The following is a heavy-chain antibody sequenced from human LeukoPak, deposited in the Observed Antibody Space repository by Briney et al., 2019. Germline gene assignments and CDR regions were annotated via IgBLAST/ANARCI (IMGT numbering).Heavy chain of an antibody. J-gene: IGHJ1*01. CDR3: AREVRPYCSNGICYNLPYFQH. CDR1: GYTFTDYY. D-gene: IGHD2-8*01. V-gene: IGHV1-2*02. CDR2: INPNSGGT. Sequence: ASVKVSCKASGYTFTDYYMHWVRQAPGQGLEWMGWINPNSGGTNYAQKFQGRVTMTRDTSISTAYMELSRLRSDDTAVYYCAREVRPYCSNGICYNLPYFQHWGRAPWSPSPQ.